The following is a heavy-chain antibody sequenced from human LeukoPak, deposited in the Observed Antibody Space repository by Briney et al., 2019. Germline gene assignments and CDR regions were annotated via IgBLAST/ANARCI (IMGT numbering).Heavy chain of an antibody. CDR3: AKQTGFYSSSCFDY. CDR2: ISYDGSNK. V-gene: IGHV3-30-3*02. D-gene: IGHD6-13*01. J-gene: IGHJ4*02. CDR1: GFTFSSYA. Sequence: PGRTLRLSCAASGFTFSSYAMHWVRQAPGKGLEWVAVISYDGSNKYYADSVKGRFTISRDNSKNTLYLQMNSLRAEDTAVYYCAKQTGFYSSSCFDYWGQGTLVTVSS.